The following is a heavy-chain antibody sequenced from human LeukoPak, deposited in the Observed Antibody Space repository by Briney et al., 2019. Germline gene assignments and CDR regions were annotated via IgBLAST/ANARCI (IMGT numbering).Heavy chain of an antibody. CDR2: IRYDGSIK. V-gene: IGHV3-30*02. CDR1: GFTFTSYG. J-gene: IGHJ3*02. D-gene: IGHD2-2*02. CDR3: ASEYCSSTSCYTLGPDDAFDI. Sequence: GGSLRLSCAASGFTFTSYGMHWVRQAPGKGLEWVAFIRYDGSIKYFADSVKGRFTISRDNAKTSLYLQMNSLRAEDTAVYYCASEYCSSTSCYTLGPDDAFDIWGQGTMVTVSS.